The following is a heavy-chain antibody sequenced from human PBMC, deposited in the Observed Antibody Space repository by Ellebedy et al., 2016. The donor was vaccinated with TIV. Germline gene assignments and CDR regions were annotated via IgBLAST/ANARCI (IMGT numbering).Heavy chain of an antibody. CDR3: AKDRTSGDGYWVFDN. V-gene: IGHV3-69-1*02. CDR2: FVGRRSQ. D-gene: IGHD5-18*01. Sequence: GESLKISCAASGFTFSPYSMSWVRHAPGKGLECLACFVGRRSQKYADSVKGRFTISRDNSKRTVDLQMNSLRAEDTAVYFCAKDRTSGDGYWVFDNWGQGTLVSVSS. CDR1: GFTFSPYS. J-gene: IGHJ4*02.